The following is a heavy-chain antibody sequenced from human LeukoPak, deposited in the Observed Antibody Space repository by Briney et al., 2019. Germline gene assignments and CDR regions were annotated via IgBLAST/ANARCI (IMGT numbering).Heavy chain of an antibody. CDR1: GGSISSSSYY. CDR3: ASQLQYWTSRWFDP. Sequence: PSETLSLTCTVSGGSISSSSYYWGWIRQPPGKGLEWIGSIYYSGSTYYNPSLKSRVTISVDTSKNQFSLKLSSVTAADTAVYYCASQLQYWTSRWFDPWGQGTLVTVSS. J-gene: IGHJ5*02. V-gene: IGHV4-39*01. CDR2: IYYSGST. D-gene: IGHD4-11*01.